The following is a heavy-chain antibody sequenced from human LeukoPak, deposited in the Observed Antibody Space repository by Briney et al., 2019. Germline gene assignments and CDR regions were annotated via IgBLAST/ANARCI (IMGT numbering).Heavy chain of an antibody. J-gene: IGHJ4*02. CDR3: ARDALVPAAMEELGY. CDR2: ISSSSSYI. Sequence: GGSLRLSCAASGFTFSSYSMNWVRQAPGKGLEWVSSISSSSSYIYYADSVKGRFTISRDNAKNSLYLQMNSLRAEDTAVYYCARDALVPAAMEELGYWGQGTLVTVSS. D-gene: IGHD2-2*01. CDR1: GFTFSSYS. V-gene: IGHV3-21*01.